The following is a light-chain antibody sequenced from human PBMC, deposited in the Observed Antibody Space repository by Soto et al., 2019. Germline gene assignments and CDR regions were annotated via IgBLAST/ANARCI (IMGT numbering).Light chain of an antibody. V-gene: IGKV1-5*01. J-gene: IGKJ1*01. Sequence: IQMTQSPSTLSASVGDRVTITCRASQSISTWLAWYQQRPGKVPKLLIFDASTLETGVPSRFSGSGSGTEFTLTISSLQPDDFATYYCQEYNNYSWTFGQGTKVEIK. CDR3: QEYNNYSWT. CDR2: DAS. CDR1: QSISTW.